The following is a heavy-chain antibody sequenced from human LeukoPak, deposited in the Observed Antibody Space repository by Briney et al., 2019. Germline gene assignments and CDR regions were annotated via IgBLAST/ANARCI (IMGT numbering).Heavy chain of an antibody. CDR3: TTDLPSLGAGEFDY. CDR2: ISGSGSST. D-gene: IGHD3-10*01. CDR1: TLTSSSKA. Sequence: GRSLTLSCAVSTLTSSSKATSWVSHAQGDGREWDSAISGSGSSTYYADSVKGRFTISRDNSKNTLYLQMNSLKTEDTAVYYCTTDLPSLGAGEFDYWGQGTLVTVSS. J-gene: IGHJ4*02. V-gene: IGHV3-23*01.